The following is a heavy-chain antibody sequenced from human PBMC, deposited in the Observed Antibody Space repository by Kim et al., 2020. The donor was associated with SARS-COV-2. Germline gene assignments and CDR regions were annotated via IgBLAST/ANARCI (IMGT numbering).Heavy chain of an antibody. D-gene: IGHD5-18*01. CDR1: GFTFSSYG. CDR2: IWQDGSSK. Sequence: GGSLRLSCAASGFTFSSYGMSWVRQAPGKGLEWVSGIWQDGSSKYYADSVKGRFTISRDNSKNTLYLQLNSLRVEDTAVYYCARDPGADTEYYIDYWGQGTLVTVSS. J-gene: IGHJ4*02. V-gene: IGHV3-33*01. CDR3: ARDPGADTEYYIDY.